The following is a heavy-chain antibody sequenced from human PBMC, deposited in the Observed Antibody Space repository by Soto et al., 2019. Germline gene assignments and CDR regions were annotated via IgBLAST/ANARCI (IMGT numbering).Heavy chain of an antibody. CDR2: INHSGST. CDR1: GGSFSVYY. D-gene: IGHD2-2*01. J-gene: IGHJ5*02. CDR3: ARGQSYCSSTTCYGRFDP. V-gene: IGHV4-34*01. Sequence: PSETLSLTCAVYGGSFSVYYWSWIRQPPGKGLEWIGEINHSGSTNYNPSLKSRVTISVDTSKNQFSLNLSSVTAADTSVYYCARGQSYCSSTTCYGRFDPWGQGILVTVSS.